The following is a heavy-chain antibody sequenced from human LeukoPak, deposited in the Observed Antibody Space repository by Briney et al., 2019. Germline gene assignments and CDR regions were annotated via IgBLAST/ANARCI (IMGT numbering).Heavy chain of an antibody. Sequence: GGSLRLSCAASGFTFSNAWMSWVRQAPGKGMEWVGRIKSKTDGCTTDYAAPVKGRFTISRDDSKNTLYLQMNSLKTEDTAVYYCTTGVITIFGVGTFDPWGQGTLVTVSS. CDR3: TTGVITIFGVGTFDP. CDR1: GFTFSNAW. V-gene: IGHV3-15*01. D-gene: IGHD3-3*01. CDR2: IKSKTDGCTT. J-gene: IGHJ5*02.